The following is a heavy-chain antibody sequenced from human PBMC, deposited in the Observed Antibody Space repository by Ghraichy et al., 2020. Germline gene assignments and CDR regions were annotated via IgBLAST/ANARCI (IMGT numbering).Heavy chain of an antibody. J-gene: IGHJ4*02. CDR3: ARHERGRSRHYDSWSGYEEPPYFDL. D-gene: IGHD3-3*01. Sequence: SETLSLTCTVSGGSLISSTHYWGWIRQPPGKGLEWIGNIYYSGSTYYNPSLESRVSISVETSKNQFSLKLTSVTAADTAVYYCARHERGRSRHYDSWSGYEEPPYFDLWGQGTLVTVSS. CDR2: IYYSGST. V-gene: IGHV4-39*01. CDR1: GGSLISSTHY.